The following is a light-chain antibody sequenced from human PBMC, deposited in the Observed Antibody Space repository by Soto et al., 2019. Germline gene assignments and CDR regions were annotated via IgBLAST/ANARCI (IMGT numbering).Light chain of an antibody. Sequence: DMQMTQSPSTLSASVGDRVTITCRASQSINTRLAWYQQKPGKAPKLLIYGASSLVSGVPSRFSGSGSGTEFTLTISSLQPDDFATYYCQQYNGHFGQGTK. CDR3: QQYNGH. V-gene: IGKV1-5*01. J-gene: IGKJ2*01. CDR1: QSINTR. CDR2: GAS.